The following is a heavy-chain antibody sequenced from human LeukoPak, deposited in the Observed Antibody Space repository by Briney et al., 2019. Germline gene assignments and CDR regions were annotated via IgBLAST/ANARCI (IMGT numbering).Heavy chain of an antibody. Sequence: SETLSLTCTVSGGSISSSSYYWGWIRQPPGKGLEWIGSIYYSGSTYYNPSLKSRVTISVDTSKNQFSLKLSSVTAADTAVYYCARHSITMVRGVPNWFDPWGQGTLVTVSS. V-gene: IGHV4-39*07. CDR1: GGSISSSSYY. D-gene: IGHD3-10*01. J-gene: IGHJ5*02. CDR3: ARHSITMVRGVPNWFDP. CDR2: IYYSGST.